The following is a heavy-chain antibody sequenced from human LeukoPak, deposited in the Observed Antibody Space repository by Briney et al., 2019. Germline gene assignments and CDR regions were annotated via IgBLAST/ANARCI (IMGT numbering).Heavy chain of an antibody. D-gene: IGHD2-2*01. CDR2: IWYDGSNK. Sequence: PGRSLRLSCAASGFTFSSYGMHWVRQAPGKGLEWVAVIWYDGSNKYYADSVKGRFTISRDNSKNTLYLQMNSLRAEDTAVYYCARGWQYQLLRGSHYGMDVWGQGTTVTVSS. CDR1: GFTFSSYG. V-gene: IGHV3-33*01. J-gene: IGHJ6*02. CDR3: ARGWQYQLLRGSHYGMDV.